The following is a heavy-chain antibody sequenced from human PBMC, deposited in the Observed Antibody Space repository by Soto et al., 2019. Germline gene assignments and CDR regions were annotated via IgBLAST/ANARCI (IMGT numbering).Heavy chain of an antibody. CDR1: AGFTSSYY. CDR2: IYYSGTT. Sequence: SETLCLTCTVSAGFTSSYYWSWIRQPPGKGLEWIADIYYSGTTNYNPSLKSRVTISIDTSKNQFSLKLSSVTAADTAVYYCARLLGGGVLTGQNYYFANWGQGTLVXVSS. D-gene: IGHD3-9*01. J-gene: IGHJ4*02. V-gene: IGHV4-59*08. CDR3: ARLLGGGVLTGQNYYFAN.